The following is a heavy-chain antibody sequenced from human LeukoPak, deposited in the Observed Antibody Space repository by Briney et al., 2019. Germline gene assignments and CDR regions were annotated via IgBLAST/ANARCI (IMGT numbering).Heavy chain of an antibody. J-gene: IGHJ4*02. D-gene: IGHD5-18*01. CDR1: GGTFSSYA. Sequence: GASVKVSCKASGGTFSSYAISWERQAPGQGLEWMGGIIPIFGTANYAQKFQGRVTITADESTSTAYMELSSLRSEDTAVYYCARDEATDVDTAMTFDYWGQGTLVTFSS. CDR2: IIPIFGTA. CDR3: ARDEATDVDTAMTFDY. V-gene: IGHV1-69*13.